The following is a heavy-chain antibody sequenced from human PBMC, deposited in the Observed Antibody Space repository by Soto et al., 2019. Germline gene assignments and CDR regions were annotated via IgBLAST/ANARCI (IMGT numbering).Heavy chain of an antibody. V-gene: IGHV5-10-1*01. J-gene: IGHJ4*02. CDR2: NDPSVTQT. CDR1: GYSFAGYW. D-gene: IGHD3-22*01. Sequence: GESLKTSRKGSGYSFAGYWIAWVRQQPGKGLEWMGRNDPSVTQTYYSPSFRGHVAISATKSITTVFLQCSSLRASDTAMYYCARQIYDSDTGPNFQYYFDSWGQGTPVTVSS. CDR3: ARQIYDSDTGPNFQYYFDS.